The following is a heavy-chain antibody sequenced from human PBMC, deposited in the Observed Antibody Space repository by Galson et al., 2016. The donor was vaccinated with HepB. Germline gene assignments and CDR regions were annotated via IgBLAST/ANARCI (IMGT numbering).Heavy chain of an antibody. Sequence: SLRPSCAASGFTFSSYGLHWVRQAPGKGLEWVAVISYDGSNKFYADSVKGRFTISRDNSKNTLYLQMNSLRAEDTAVYYCAKDRTPFAFLWFGEFDYWGQGTLVTASS. CDR1: GFTFSSYG. J-gene: IGHJ4*02. D-gene: IGHD3-10*01. CDR2: ISYDGSNK. CDR3: AKDRTPFAFLWFGEFDY. V-gene: IGHV3-30*18.